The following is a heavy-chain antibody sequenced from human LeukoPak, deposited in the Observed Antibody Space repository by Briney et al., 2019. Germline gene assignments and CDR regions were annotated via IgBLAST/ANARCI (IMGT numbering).Heavy chain of an antibody. V-gene: IGHV3-23*01. CDR1: GYIFNNYA. D-gene: IGHD6-13*01. CDR3: ARGLRIAAAGSS. Sequence: PGGSLRLSCVASGYIFNNYAVSWVRQAPGKGLEWVSAISGSGSTYYADSVKGRFTISRDNSKNTGYLQMNSLRAEDTAVYYCARGLRIAAAGSSWGQGTLVTVSS. CDR2: ISGSGST. J-gene: IGHJ5*02.